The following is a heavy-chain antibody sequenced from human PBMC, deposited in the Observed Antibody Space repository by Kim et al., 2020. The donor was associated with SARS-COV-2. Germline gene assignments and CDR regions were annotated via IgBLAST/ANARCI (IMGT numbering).Heavy chain of an antibody. V-gene: IGHV3-23*01. CDR3: AKGAGGYYFDY. CDR2: T. J-gene: IGHJ4*02. D-gene: IGHD3-16*01. Sequence: TDSPDSVEGRFTISRDNAKRTLYLQMNSLSAEDTAVYYCAKGAGGYYFDYWGQGTLVTVSS.